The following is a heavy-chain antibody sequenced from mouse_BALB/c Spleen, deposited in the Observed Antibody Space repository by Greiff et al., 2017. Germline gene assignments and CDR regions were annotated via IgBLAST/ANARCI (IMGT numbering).Heavy chain of an antibody. D-gene: IGHD2-4*01. Sequence: VQLQQSGAELVRPGSSVTISCKASGFAFSSYWVNWVKQRPGQGLEWIGQIYPGDGDTNYDGKFKSKAILTADKSSSTVYMQISSLTSEDSAVYFCAGGGDYDGDFDYWGQGTTLTVSS. J-gene: IGHJ2*01. CDR3: AGGGDYDGDFDY. CDR2: IYPGDGDT. V-gene: IGHV1-80*01. CDR1: GFAFSSYW.